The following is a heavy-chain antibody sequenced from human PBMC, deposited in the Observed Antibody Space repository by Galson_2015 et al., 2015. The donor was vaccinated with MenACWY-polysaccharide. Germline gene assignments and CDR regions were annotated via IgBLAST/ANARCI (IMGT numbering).Heavy chain of an antibody. D-gene: IGHD3-22*01. V-gene: IGHV1-2*02. CDR1: GYTFVDYW. CDR2: INPNRGAA. CDR3: ARGILDSRGRALDY. Sequence: SVKVSCKASGYTFVDYWLHWVRQAPGQGFEWMGWINPNRGAAGYGHKFQGRVTMTRDTSISTAYMELNSLTSDDTAVYYCARGILDSRGRALDYRGQGALVTVSS. J-gene: IGHJ4*02.